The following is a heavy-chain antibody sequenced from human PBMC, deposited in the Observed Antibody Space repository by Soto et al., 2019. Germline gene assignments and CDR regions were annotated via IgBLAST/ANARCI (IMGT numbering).Heavy chain of an antibody. CDR3: AREVAPYGMDV. CDR1: GYTFTGYY. V-gene: IGHV1-2*02. J-gene: IGHJ6*02. Sequence: QVQLVQSGAEVKKPGASVKVSCKTSGYTFTGYYMHWVRQAPGQGLEWMGWINPNNGDTNYAQNFQGRVTMTRDTSISTASMELSRLRSDDTAVYSCAREVAPYGMDVWGQGTTVTVSS. CDR2: INPNNGDT. D-gene: IGHD5-12*01.